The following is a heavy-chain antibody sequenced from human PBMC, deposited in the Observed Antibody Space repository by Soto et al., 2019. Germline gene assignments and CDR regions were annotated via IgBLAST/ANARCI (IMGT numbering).Heavy chain of an antibody. V-gene: IGHV1-3*01. CDR2: INAGNGKT. CDR3: ARSEGLLWFGEEAVGWFDP. J-gene: IGHJ5*02. D-gene: IGHD3-10*01. CDR1: GYTFTGYY. Sequence: ASVKVSCKASGYTFTGYYIHWVRQAPGQRLDWMGWINAGNGKTKYSQNFQGRVTITRDTSASIVYMEVNSLRSEDTALYYCARSEGLLWFGEEAVGWFDPWGQGTLVTVSS.